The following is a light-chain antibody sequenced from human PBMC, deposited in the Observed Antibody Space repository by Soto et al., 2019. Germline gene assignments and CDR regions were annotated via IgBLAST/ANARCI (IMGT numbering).Light chain of an antibody. Sequence: DIQMTQSPSTLSASVGDRVTITCRASQSISHRLAWYQQTPGKAPKLLIFKASTSQSGVPSSFSGSGSGTEFTLTISSLQPGDFATYYCQQYYNYPLTFGQGTKVEV. J-gene: IGKJ1*01. CDR1: QSISHR. CDR2: KAS. CDR3: QQYYNYPLT. V-gene: IGKV1-5*03.